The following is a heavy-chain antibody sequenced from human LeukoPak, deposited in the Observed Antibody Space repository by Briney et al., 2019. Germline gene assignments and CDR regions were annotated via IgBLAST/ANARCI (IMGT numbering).Heavy chain of an antibody. Sequence: GGSLRLSCAASGFTFSSYGMHWVRQAPGKGLEWVAVIWYDGSNKYYADSVKGRFTISRDNSKNTLYLQMNSLRAEDTAVYYCARDGAVTLGYYGMDVWGQGTTVTVSS. CDR3: ARDGAVTLGYYGMDV. J-gene: IGHJ6*02. CDR1: GFTFSSYG. D-gene: IGHD4-17*01. V-gene: IGHV3-33*01. CDR2: IWYDGSNK.